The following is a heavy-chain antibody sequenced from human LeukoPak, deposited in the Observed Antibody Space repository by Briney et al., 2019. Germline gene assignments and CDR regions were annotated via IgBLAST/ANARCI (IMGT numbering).Heavy chain of an antibody. J-gene: IGHJ6*02. CDR1: GFTFSSYG. CDR3: ARDLYCSGGSCYYYYYYYYGMDV. CDR2: ISYDGSNK. D-gene: IGHD2-15*01. Sequence: GGSLRLSCAASGFTFSSYGMHWVRQAPGKGLEWVAVISYDGSNKYYADSVKGRFTISRDNSKNTLYLQMNSLRAEDTAVYYCARDLYCSGGSCYYYYYYYYGMDVWGQGTTVTVSS. V-gene: IGHV3-30*03.